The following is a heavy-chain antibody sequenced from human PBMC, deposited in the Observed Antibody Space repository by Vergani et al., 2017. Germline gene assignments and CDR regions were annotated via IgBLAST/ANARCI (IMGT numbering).Heavy chain of an antibody. CDR2: IKQDGSEK. CDR1: GFTFRNYW. CDR3: AREVSCSGGICYYYFDY. D-gene: IGHD2-15*01. J-gene: IGHJ4*02. V-gene: IGHV3-7*03. Sequence: EVQLVESGGGLVQPGGSLRLSCEASGFTFRNYWMSWVRPAPGKGLEWVANIKQDGSEKYCVDSVKGRFSISRDNAKNSLFLQLNSLRAEDTAVYYCAREVSCSGGICYYYFDYWGQGTLVTVSS.